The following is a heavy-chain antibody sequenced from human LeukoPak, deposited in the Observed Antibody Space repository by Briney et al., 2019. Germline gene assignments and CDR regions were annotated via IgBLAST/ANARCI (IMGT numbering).Heavy chain of an antibody. D-gene: IGHD4-23*01. J-gene: IGHJ4*02. CDR3: AREGYGGNSSN. V-gene: IGHV4-30-4*01. CDR2: IYYSGST. CDR1: GGSISSGDYY. Sequence: SQTLSLTCTVSGGSISSGDYYWSWIRQPPGKGLEWIGDIYYSGSTYYNPSLKSRVTISVATSKNQFSLKLSSVTAADTAVYYCAREGYGGNSSNWGQGTLVTVSS.